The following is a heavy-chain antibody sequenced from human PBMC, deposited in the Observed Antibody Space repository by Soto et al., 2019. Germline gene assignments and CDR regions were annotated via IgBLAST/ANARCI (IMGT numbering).Heavy chain of an antibody. J-gene: IGHJ4*02. CDR1: GDSINSYY. CDR2: IK. D-gene: IGHD6-19*01. CDR3: ARGLYNVGWYPDYFDS. V-gene: IGHV3-11*04. Sequence: LSLTCSISGDSINSYYWSWIRQPPGKELEWIGYIKYYVDSVKGRFTISRDNAKNSLYLQMNSLRAEDTAVYYCARGLYNVGWYPDYFDSWGQGTLVTVSS.